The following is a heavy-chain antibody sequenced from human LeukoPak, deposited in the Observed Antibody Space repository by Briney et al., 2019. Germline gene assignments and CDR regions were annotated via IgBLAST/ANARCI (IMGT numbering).Heavy chain of an antibody. J-gene: IGHJ4*02. CDR3: AKSIGGVVVVAADY. Sequence: ASVKVSCKVSGKTLSELSIHWLRQAPGKGLEWMGGSDPEDGERIYAQKFQGRVTMTEDTSVDTAYMLLSSLRSEDTAVYYCAKSIGGVVVVAADYWGQGTLVTVSS. D-gene: IGHD2-15*01. CDR1: GKTLSELS. V-gene: IGHV1-24*01. CDR2: SDPEDGER.